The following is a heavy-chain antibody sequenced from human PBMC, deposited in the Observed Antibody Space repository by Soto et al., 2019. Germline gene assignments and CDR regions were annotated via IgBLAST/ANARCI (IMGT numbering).Heavy chain of an antibody. J-gene: IGHJ6*02. CDR1: GFTFSTYA. Sequence: QVQLVESGGGVVQPGRSLRLSCAASGFTFSTYAMHWVRQAPGKGLEWVAVISYDGSNKYYADSVKGRFTISRENSKNTLYLQMNSLRAEDTAVFYCARDPGDGMDVWGQGTTVTVSS. V-gene: IGHV3-30-3*01. D-gene: IGHD2-8*02. CDR2: ISYDGSNK. CDR3: ARDPGDGMDV.